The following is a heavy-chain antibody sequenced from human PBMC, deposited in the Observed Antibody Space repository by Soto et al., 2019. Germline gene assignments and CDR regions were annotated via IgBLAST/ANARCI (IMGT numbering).Heavy chain of an antibody. D-gene: IGHD6-13*01. CDR2: IDPSDSYT. V-gene: IGHV5-10-1*01. J-gene: IGHJ6*02. CDR1: GYSFTSYW. Sequence: PGESLKISCKGSGYSFTSYWISWVRQMPGKGLGWMGRIDPSDSYTNYSPSFQGHVTISADKSISTAYLQWSSLKASDTAMYYCARQAPTGSSWYQANQWRNYYYGMDVWGQGTTVTVSS. CDR3: ARQAPTGSSWYQANQWRNYYYGMDV.